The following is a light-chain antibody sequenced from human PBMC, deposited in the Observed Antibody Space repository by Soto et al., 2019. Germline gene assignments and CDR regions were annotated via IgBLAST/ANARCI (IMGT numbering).Light chain of an antibody. Sequence: DIQMTQSPSALSASAGDRVTITCRASQSISTWLAWYQQKPGKAPKLLIYGASSLASGVPSRFSGSGSGTDFTLTISSLQPEDFATYYCQQSYSNPFTFGGGTKVDIK. J-gene: IGKJ4*01. CDR1: QSISTW. CDR3: QQSYSNPFT. CDR2: GAS. V-gene: IGKV1-39*01.